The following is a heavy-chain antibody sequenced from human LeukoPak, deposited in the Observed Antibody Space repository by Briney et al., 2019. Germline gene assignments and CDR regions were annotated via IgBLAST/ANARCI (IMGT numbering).Heavy chain of an antibody. CDR2: INWNGGST. D-gene: IGHD3-9*01. J-gene: IGHJ4*02. Sequence: GGSLRLSCAASGFTFDDYGMSWVRQAPGKGLEWVSGINWNGGSTGYADSVKGRFTISRDNSKNTLYLQMNSLRAEDTAVYYCAKDREGGYDILTGYYYFDYWGQGTLVTVSS. V-gene: IGHV3-20*04. CDR1: GFTFDDYG. CDR3: AKDREGGYDILTGYYYFDY.